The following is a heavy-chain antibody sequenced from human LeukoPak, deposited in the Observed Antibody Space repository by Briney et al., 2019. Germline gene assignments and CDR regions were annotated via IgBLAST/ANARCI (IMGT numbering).Heavy chain of an antibody. CDR3: ARRQGCSSTSCPPDS. Sequence: GESLKISCRGSGYSFTTYWICWVRHMPGKGLEWMGIIYPGDSDTRYSPSFQGAVTMSADKSINTAYLQWSSLKASDTAMYYCARRQGCSSTSCPPDSWGQGTLVTVPP. V-gene: IGHV5-51*01. CDR2: IYPGDSDT. D-gene: IGHD2-2*01. J-gene: IGHJ4*02. CDR1: GYSFTTYW.